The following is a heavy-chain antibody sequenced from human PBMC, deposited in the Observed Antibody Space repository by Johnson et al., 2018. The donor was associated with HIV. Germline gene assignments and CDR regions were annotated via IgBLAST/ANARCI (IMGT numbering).Heavy chain of an antibody. CDR2: IGGSAVST. J-gene: IGHJ3*02. Sequence: VQLVESGGGLVQPGGSLRLSCAASGLTFSKYAMNWVRQAPGKGLEWVSLIGGSAVSTYYADSVRGRFTISRDNSKNTLYLQMNSLRAEDTAVYYCARASLGAAPGILSAFDIWGQGTVVTVSS. CDR1: GLTFSKYA. CDR3: ARASLGAAPGILSAFDI. V-gene: IGHV3-23*04. D-gene: IGHD6-13*01.